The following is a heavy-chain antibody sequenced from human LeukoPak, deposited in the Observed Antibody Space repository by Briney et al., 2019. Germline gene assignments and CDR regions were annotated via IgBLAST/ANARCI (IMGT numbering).Heavy chain of an antibody. Sequence: SGGSLRLSCAASGFTFSSYWMSWVRQAPGKGLEWVANINQDGSEKYYVDSMKGRVTISRDNAENSLYLQMNSLRAEDTAVYYCARMTGGFDYWGQGTLVTVSS. J-gene: IGHJ4*02. D-gene: IGHD3-10*01. V-gene: IGHV3-7*01. CDR2: INQDGSEK. CDR3: ARMTGGFDY. CDR1: GFTFSSYW.